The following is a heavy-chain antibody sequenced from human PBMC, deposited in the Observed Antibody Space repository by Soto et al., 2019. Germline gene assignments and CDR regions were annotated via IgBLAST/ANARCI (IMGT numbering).Heavy chain of an antibody. D-gene: IGHD3-16*01. V-gene: IGHV1-3*01. CDR3: ARGGSKAPHFDY. CDR2: INAGNGNT. J-gene: IGHJ4*02. Sequence: ASVKVSCKASGYTFTSYAMHWVRQAPGQRLEWMGWINAGNGNTKYSQKFQGRVTITRGTSASTAYMELSSLRSEDTAVYYCARGGSKAPHFDYWGQGTRVTVSS. CDR1: GYTFTSYA.